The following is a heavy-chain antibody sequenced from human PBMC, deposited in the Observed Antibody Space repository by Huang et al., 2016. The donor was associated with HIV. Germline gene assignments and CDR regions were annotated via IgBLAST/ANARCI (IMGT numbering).Heavy chain of an antibody. J-gene: IGHJ6*02. CDR2: INPDVDSP. V-gene: IGHV1-46*01. CDR3: AREGQGYAMDV. CDR1: GYTFTSYS. Sequence: QVQLVQSGAEVKKPGASVKVSCKTSGYTFTSYSIHWVRQDPGQGLEWMGIINPDVDSPSYAPKFQGRVTMTRDTSTSTVYMELSSLRSEDTAMYYCAREGQGYAMDVWGQGTTVTVSS.